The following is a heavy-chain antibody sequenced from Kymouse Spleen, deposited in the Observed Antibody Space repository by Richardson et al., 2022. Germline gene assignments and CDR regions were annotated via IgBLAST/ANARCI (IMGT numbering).Heavy chain of an antibody. D-gene: IGHD6-19*01. CDR3: AREQWLGNWFDP. Sequence: QVQLQQWGAGLLKPSETLSLTCAVYGGSFSGYYWSWIRQPPGKGLEWIGEINHSGSTNYNPSLKSRVTISVDTSKNQFSLKLSSVTAADTAVYYCAREQWLGNWFDPWGQGTLVTVSS. CDR1: GGSFSGYY. CDR2: INHSGST. J-gene: IGHJ5*02. V-gene: IGHV4-34*01.